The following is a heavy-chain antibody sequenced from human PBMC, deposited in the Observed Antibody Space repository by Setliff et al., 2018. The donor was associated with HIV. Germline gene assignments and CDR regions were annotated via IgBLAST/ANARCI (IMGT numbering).Heavy chain of an antibody. CDR3: AKSKQRIAHGLES. Sequence: GGSLRLSCIASGFSFSDYYMTWIRQPPGKGLEWIAYIDDSGRIRDYAGSVKGRFTISRDNTKSSLYLLMDSLTVEDTAIYFCAKSKQRIAHGLESWGQGAQVTV. V-gene: IGHV3-11*04. D-gene: IGHD2-21*01. J-gene: IGHJ4*02. CDR2: IDDSGRIR. CDR1: GFSFSDYY.